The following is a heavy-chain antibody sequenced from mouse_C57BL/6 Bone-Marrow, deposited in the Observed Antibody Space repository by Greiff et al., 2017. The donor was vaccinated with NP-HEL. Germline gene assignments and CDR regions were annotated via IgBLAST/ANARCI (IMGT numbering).Heavy chain of an antibody. CDR2: INPNNGGT. J-gene: IGHJ2*01. CDR1: GYTFTDYY. Sequence: EVQLQQSGPELVKPGASVKISCKASGYTFTDYYMNWVKQSHGKSLEWIGDINPNNGGTSYNQKFKGKATLTVDKSSSTAYMELRSLTSEDSAVYYCARGLLRKDYWGKGTTLTVSS. D-gene: IGHD2-3*01. V-gene: IGHV1-26*01. CDR3: ARGLLRKDY.